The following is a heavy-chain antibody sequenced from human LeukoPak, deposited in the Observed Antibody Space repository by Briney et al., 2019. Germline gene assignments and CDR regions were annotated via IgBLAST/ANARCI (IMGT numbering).Heavy chain of an antibody. CDR2: IYTSGST. V-gene: IGHV4-61*02. CDR3: ARHRGYSSGWYKEAYFDY. D-gene: IGHD6-19*01. CDR1: GGSISSGSYY. J-gene: IGHJ4*02. Sequence: SETLSLTCTVSGGSISSGSYYWSWIRQPAGTGLEWIGRIYTSGSTNYNPSLKSRVTISVDTSKNQFSLKLSSVTAADTAVYYCARHRGYSSGWYKEAYFDYWGQGTLVTVSS.